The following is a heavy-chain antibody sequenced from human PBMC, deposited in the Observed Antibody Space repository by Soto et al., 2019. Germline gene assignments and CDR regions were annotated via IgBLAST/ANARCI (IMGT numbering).Heavy chain of an antibody. V-gene: IGHV1-18*01. CDR3: ARALRRTCRGASCIYFDL. D-gene: IGHD2-15*01. CDR2: ISANNGDT. J-gene: IGHJ4*02. CDR1: GYTFTSYG. Sequence: ASVKVSCKSSGYTFTSYGFSWVRQAPGQGLEWVGWISANNGDTNSAEKFQGRLTLTTDTSTSTAYMDLRSLTSDDTAVYFCARALRRTCRGASCIYFDLCGQRTLVAVSS.